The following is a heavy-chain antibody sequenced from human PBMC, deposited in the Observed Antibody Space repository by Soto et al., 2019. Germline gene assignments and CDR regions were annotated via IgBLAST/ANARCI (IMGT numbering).Heavy chain of an antibody. CDR2: IYWDDDK. V-gene: IGHV2-5*02. CDR1: GFPFNTTGVG. J-gene: IGHJ4*02. D-gene: IGHD2-2*01. CDR3: SPRAVLCISATCYSHPSDS. Sequence: QITLKESGPTLVKPTQTLTLTCTFSGFPFNTTGVGVGWIRQPPGTPLEWLTIIYWDDDKRYSPSLKSSLTIRNDTSENQVVRMIIDVDPVDPGTYSCSPRAVLCISATCYSHPSDSRRPGPLVTVSS.